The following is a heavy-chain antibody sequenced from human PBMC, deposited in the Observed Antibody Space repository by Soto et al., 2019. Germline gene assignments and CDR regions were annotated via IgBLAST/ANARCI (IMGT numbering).Heavy chain of an antibody. Sequence: SETLSLTCAVYGGSFSGYYWSWIRQPPGKGLEWIGEINHSGSTNYNPSLKSRVTISVDTSKNQFSLKLSSVTAADTAVYYCARVGGHKYYYDSSGYYYFDYWGQGTLVTVSS. CDR2: INHSGST. J-gene: IGHJ4*02. CDR3: ARVGGHKYYYDSSGYYYFDY. D-gene: IGHD3-22*01. CDR1: GGSFSGYY. V-gene: IGHV4-34*01.